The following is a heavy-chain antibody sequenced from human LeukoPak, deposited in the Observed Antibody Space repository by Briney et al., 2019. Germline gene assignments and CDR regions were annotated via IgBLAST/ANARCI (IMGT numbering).Heavy chain of an antibody. V-gene: IGHV4-4*09. J-gene: IGHJ4*02. Sequence: SETLSLTCTVSGGSISSHYWSWLRQPPGKGLEWIGYIYTSGSTNYNPSLKSRVTISVDTSKNQFSLRLSSVTAADTAMYFCARAYSRSYSHFDDWGQGTLVTVSS. D-gene: IGHD1-26*01. CDR2: IYTSGST. CDR1: GGSISSHY. CDR3: ARAYSRSYSHFDD.